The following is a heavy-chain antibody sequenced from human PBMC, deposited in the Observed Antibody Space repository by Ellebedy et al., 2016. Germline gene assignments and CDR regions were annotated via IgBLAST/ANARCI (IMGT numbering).Heavy chain of an antibody. CDR3: ARAIEYSSSHDAFDI. CDR2: IDPSDSYT. J-gene: IGHJ3*02. CDR1: GYSFTSYW. D-gene: IGHD6-6*01. Sequence: GGSLRLSCKGSGYSFTSYWISWVRQMPGKGLEWMGRIDPSDSYTNYSPSFQGHVTISADKSISTAYLQWSSLKASDTAMYYCARAIEYSSSHDAFDIWGQGTMVTVSS. V-gene: IGHV5-10-1*01.